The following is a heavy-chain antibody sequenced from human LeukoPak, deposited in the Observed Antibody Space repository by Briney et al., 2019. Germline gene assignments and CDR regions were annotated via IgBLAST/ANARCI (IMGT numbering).Heavy chain of an antibody. V-gene: IGHV4-61*02. D-gene: IGHD3-16*02. J-gene: IGHJ4*02. CDR2: IYTSGST. Sequence: SETLSLTCTVSGGSISSGSYYWSWIRQPAGKGLEWNGRIYTSGSTNYNPSLKSRVTISVDTSKNQFSLKLSSVTAADTSVYYCASDPVDDYVWGSYRYTGHWGQGTLVTVSS. CDR1: GGSISSGSYY. CDR3: ASDPVDDYVWGSYRYTGH.